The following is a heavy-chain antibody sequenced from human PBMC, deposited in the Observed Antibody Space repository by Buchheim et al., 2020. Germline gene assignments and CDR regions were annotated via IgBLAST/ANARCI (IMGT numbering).Heavy chain of an antibody. CDR1: GMTFSSYA. CDR2: ISGSGDST. V-gene: IGHV3-23*01. Sequence: EVQLLESGGGLVQPGGSLRLSCAASGMTFSSYAMSWVRQAPGKGLEWVSVISGSGDSTYDADSVKGRFTISRDNSKNSLYLQMNSLRAEDTAVYYCAKRKELWLYFDYWGQGTL. J-gene: IGHJ4*02. CDR3: AKRKELWLYFDY. D-gene: IGHD5-18*01.